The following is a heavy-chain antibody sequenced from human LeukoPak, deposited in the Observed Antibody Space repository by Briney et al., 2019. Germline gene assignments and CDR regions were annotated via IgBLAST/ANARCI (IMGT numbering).Heavy chain of an antibody. CDR2: IYSGGST. CDR3: ARDSRTYSSSSGYDY. V-gene: IGHV3-53*01. D-gene: IGHD6-6*01. J-gene: IGHJ4*02. CDR1: GFTVSSNY. Sequence: SLRLSCAASGFTVSSNYMSWVRQAPGKGLEWVSVIYSGGSTYYADSVKGRFTISRDNSKNTLYLQMNSLRAEDTAVYYCARDSRTYSSSSGYDYWGQGTLVTVSS.